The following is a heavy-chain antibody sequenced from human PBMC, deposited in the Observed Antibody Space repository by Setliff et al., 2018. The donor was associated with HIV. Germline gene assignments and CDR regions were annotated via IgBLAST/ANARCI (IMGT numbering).Heavy chain of an antibody. V-gene: IGHV1-2*02. CDR3: TRPEDGFPFGYDI. Sequence: ASVKVSCKASGYPFTGYYTHWVRQAPGQGLEWMGWMNPNTGGTNYAQKFKGRVTMTRDTSISTAYMELKRLTSDDTAVYFCTRPEDGFPFGYDIWGQGTLVTVSS. CDR1: GYPFTGYY. J-gene: IGHJ4*02. D-gene: IGHD3-10*01. CDR2: MNPNTGGT.